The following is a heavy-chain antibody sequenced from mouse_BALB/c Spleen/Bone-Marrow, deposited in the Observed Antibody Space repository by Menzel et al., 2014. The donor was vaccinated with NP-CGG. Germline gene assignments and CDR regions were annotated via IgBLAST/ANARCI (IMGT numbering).Heavy chain of an antibody. CDR1: GFTFXSYN. J-gene: IGHJ2*01. CDR2: ISSGGGNT. Sequence: EVKLVESGGGLVTPGGSLKLSCAASGFTFXSYNMSWVRQTPEKRLEWVATISSGGGNTYYPDSVKGRFTISRDNAKNNLYLQMSSLRSEDTALYYCVRREYDDYFDYWGQGTTLTVSS. CDR3: VRREYDDYFDY. V-gene: IGHV5-9*03. D-gene: IGHD2-14*01.